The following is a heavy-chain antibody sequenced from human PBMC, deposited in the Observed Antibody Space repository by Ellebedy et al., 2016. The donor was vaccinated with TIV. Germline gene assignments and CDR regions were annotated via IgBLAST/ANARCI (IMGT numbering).Heavy chain of an antibody. D-gene: IGHD7-27*01. CDR1: GFTFDDYA. J-gene: IGHJ4*02. V-gene: IGHV3-9*01. Sequence: SLKISXAASGFTFDDYAMHWVRQAPGKGLEWVAGISWSSGSIDYADSVEGRFTISRDNSKSSLYLQMNSLRPEDTAVYYCAKESDWGSTTSFDHWGQGTLVTVSS. CDR2: ISWSSGSI. CDR3: AKESDWGSTTSFDH.